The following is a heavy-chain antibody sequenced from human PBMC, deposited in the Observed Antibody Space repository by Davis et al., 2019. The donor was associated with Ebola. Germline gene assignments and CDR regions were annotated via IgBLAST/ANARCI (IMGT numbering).Heavy chain of an antibody. CDR1: GGSFSGYY. CDR3: ARQDYDFWSGYYGSNWFDP. V-gene: IGHV4-34*01. Sequence: MPSETLSLTCAVYGGSFSGYYWSWIRQPPGKGLEWIGEINHSGSTNYNPSLKSRVTISVDTSKNQFSLKLSSVTAADTAVYYCARQDYDFWSGYYGSNWFDPWGQGTLVTVSS. J-gene: IGHJ5*02. CDR2: INHSGST. D-gene: IGHD3-3*01.